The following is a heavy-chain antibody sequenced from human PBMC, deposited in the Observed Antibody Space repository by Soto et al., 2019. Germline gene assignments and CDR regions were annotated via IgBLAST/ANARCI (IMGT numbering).Heavy chain of an antibody. CDR2: VNHSGST. J-gene: IGHJ5*02. Sequence: SETLSLACAVYGGSFSGYYWSWIRQPPGKGLEWIGEVNHSGSTNYNPSLKSRVTISVDTSKNQFSLRLSSVTAADTAVYYCARGWSGLVIIRFDPRGQGTLVTVSS. CDR3: ARGWSGLVIIRFDP. CDR1: GGSFSGYY. D-gene: IGHD3-9*01. V-gene: IGHV4-34*01.